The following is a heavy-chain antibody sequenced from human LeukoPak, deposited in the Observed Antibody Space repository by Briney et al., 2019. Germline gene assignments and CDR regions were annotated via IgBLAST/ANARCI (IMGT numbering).Heavy chain of an antibody. CDR3: AKVAKYYYGSETYYFFEQ. CDR1: GFTFTTYW. Sequence: GGSLRLSCAASGFTFTTYWMSWVRQAPGKGLEWVANIKQDGTEKYYVDSVKGRFTISRDNARNSLELQMNSLRVEDTAVYYCAKVAKYYYGSETYYFFEQWGQGTPVTASS. D-gene: IGHD3-10*01. J-gene: IGHJ4*02. CDR2: IKQDGTEK. V-gene: IGHV3-7*01.